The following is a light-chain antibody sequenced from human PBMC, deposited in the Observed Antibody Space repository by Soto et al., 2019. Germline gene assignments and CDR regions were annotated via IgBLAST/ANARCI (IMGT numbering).Light chain of an antibody. CDR2: GAS. CDR3: QQYNDWVT. CDR1: QSIGSD. V-gene: IGKV3-15*01. Sequence: EIVMTQSPATLSVSPGERATLSCRASQSIGSDLAWYQQKPGQAPRLLIYGASTRAANIPPRFSCSGSGTDFTLTISSLQSEDFVVYYCQQYNDWVTFGPGTRVDIK. J-gene: IGKJ3*01.